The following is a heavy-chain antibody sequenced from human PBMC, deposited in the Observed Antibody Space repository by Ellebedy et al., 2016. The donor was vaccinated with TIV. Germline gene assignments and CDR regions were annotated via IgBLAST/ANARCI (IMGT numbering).Heavy chain of an antibody. CDR2: INTDGSST. Sequence: GGSLRLSCVASGFTLSGYYMHWVRQVPGKGLVWLARINTDGSSTSYADSVEGRFTISRDNAKKTLYLEMSGLRSDDTAVYYCARESVRYFDWDYWGQGTLVTVSS. CDR3: ARESVRYFDWDY. V-gene: IGHV3-74*01. J-gene: IGHJ4*02. D-gene: IGHD3-9*01. CDR1: GFTLSGYY.